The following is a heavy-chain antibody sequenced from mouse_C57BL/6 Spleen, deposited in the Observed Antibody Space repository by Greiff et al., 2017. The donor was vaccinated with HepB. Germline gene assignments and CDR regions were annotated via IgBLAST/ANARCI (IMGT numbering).Heavy chain of an antibody. CDR2: IDPSDSYT. J-gene: IGHJ4*01. Sequence: QVQLQQPGAELVRPGTSVKLSCKASGYTFTSYWMHWVKQRPGQGLEWIGVIDPSDSYTNYNQKFKGKATLTVDTSSSTAYMQLSSLTSEDAAVYYCARPPISHCAMDYWGQGTSVTVAS. CDR3: ARPPISHCAMDY. V-gene: IGHV1-59*01. CDR1: GYTFTSYW.